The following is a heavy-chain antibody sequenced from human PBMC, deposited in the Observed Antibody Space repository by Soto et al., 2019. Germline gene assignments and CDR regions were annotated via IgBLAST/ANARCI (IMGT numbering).Heavy chain of an antibody. V-gene: IGHV3-33*01. CDR2: IWYDASKQ. CDR3: AAWAEGATEVH. Sequence: SLRLSCETSGFSFSVYGMHWVRQAPGKGLEWVAVIWYDASKQFYAASVEGRFTISRDNSKAILYLQMNSLRAEDTAVYYCAAWAEGATEVHWGQGTLVTVSS. D-gene: IGHD2-15*01. J-gene: IGHJ4*02. CDR1: GFSFSVYG.